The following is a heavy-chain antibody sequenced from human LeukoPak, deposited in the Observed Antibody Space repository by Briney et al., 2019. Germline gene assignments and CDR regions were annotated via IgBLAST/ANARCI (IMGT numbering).Heavy chain of an antibody. CDR3: ARGRRHYDSSGYYLPLYWYFDL. J-gene: IGHJ2*01. V-gene: IGHV1-8*01. CDR1: GYTFTSYD. CDR2: MNPNSGNT. D-gene: IGHD3-22*01. Sequence: ASVKVSSKASGYTFTSYDINWVRQATGQGLEWMGWMNPNSGNTGYAQKFQGRVTMTRNTSISTAYMELSSLRSEDTAVYYCARGRRHYDSSGYYLPLYWYFDLWGRGTLVTVSS.